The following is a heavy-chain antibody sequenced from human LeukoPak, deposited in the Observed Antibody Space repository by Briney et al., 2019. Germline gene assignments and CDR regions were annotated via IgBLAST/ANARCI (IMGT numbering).Heavy chain of an antibody. CDR1: GFTFSSYA. V-gene: IGHV3-64*01. Sequence: PGGSLRLSCAASGFTFSSYAMHWVRQAPGKGLEYVSAISSNGGSTYYANSVKGRFTISRGNSKNTLYLQMGSLRAEDMAVYYCARVPYWGQGTLVTVSS. CDR2: ISSNGGST. J-gene: IGHJ4*02. CDR3: ARVPY.